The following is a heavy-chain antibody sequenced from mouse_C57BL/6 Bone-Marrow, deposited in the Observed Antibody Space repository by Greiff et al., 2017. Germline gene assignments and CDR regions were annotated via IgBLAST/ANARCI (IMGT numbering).Heavy chain of an antibody. J-gene: IGHJ4*01. D-gene: IGHD3-2*02. V-gene: IGHV1-9*01. Sequence: QVQLQQSGAELMKPGASVKLSCKATGYTFTGYWIAWVKQRPGHGLEWIGEILPGSGSTNYNEKFTGKGTFTADTSSNTAYMQLSSLTTEDSAIYYCARSASSGYLRGAIDYWCRGTSVTVSS. CDR1: GYTFTGYW. CDR2: ILPGSGST. CDR3: ARSASSGYLRGAIDY.